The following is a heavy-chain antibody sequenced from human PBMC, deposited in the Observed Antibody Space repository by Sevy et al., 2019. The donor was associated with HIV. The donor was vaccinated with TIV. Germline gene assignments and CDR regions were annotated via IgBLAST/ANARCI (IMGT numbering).Heavy chain of an antibody. CDR3: ATSPAAAGYFF. J-gene: IGHJ4*02. D-gene: IGHD5-18*01. CDR1: GGSISSSSYY. Sequence: GSLRLSCTVSGGSISSSSYYWGWIRQPPGKGLEWIGSIYYSGSTYYNPSLKSRVTISVDTSKNQFSLKLSSVTAADTAVYYCATSPAAAGYFFWGQGTLVTVSS. V-gene: IGHV4-39*01. CDR2: IYYSGST.